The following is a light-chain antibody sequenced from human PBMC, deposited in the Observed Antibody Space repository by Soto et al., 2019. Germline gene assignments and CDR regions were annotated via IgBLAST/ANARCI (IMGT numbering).Light chain of an antibody. V-gene: IGKV2-24*01. J-gene: IGKJ3*01. Sequence: DIVMTQTPLSLLFTLGQPASISCKSSQSLVHSDGNTYLSWLQQRPGQPPRLLIDKITNRLSGVPDRVSGSGAGTDFTLKISRVEAEDVGVYYCMQATPPFTFGPGTKVDIK. CDR1: QSLVHSDGNTY. CDR3: MQATPPFT. CDR2: KIT.